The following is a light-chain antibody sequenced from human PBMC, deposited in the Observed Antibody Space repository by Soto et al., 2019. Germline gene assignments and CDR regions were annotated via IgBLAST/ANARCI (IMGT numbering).Light chain of an antibody. CDR2: DAS. CDR1: QSVSSY. CDR3: QQRSNWPL. V-gene: IGKV3-11*01. Sequence: EIVLTQSPASLSLSPGERATLSCRASQSVSSYLAWYQQKPGQAPRLLIYDASNRATGIPARFSGSGSGTDFTLTISSLEPEDFAVYYCQQRSNWPLFGGGTKVEIE. J-gene: IGKJ4*01.